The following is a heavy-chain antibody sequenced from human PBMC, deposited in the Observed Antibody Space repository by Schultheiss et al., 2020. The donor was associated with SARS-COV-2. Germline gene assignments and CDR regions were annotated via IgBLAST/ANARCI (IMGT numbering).Heavy chain of an antibody. CDR2: ISGSGGST. CDR3: ARAPPYYYYGMDV. CDR1: GFTFSSYA. V-gene: IGHV3-23*01. Sequence: GESLKISCAASGFTFSSYAMSWVRQAPGKGLEWVSAISGSGGSTYYADSVKGRFTISRDNAKNSLYLQMNSLRDEDTAVYYCARAPPYYYYGMDVWGKGTPVTVSS. J-gene: IGHJ6*04.